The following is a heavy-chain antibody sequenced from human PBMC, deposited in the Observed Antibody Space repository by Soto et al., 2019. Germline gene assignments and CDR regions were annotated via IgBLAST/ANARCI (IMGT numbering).Heavy chain of an antibody. Sequence: QAQLVQSGGEVKKPGASVKVSCRASGYTFTSYGYAWVRQAPGQGLEWKGWISAYNGDTNYAQKFQDRVTLTTVTSRTTAHMELRNLGSDDTAVYYCARSGAYCTSITCLFDSFWGLGTLVTVSS. CDR2: ISAYNGDT. V-gene: IGHV1-18*01. J-gene: IGHJ4*02. D-gene: IGHD2-8*01. CDR3: ARSGAYCTSITCLFDSF. CDR1: GYTFTSYG.